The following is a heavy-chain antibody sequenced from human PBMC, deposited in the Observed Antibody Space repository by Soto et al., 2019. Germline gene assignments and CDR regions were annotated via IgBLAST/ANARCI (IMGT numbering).Heavy chain of an antibody. CDR1: GDSVSSNSAA. CDR2: TYHRSKWYN. CDR3: ARTSGHFDS. J-gene: IGHJ4*02. V-gene: IGHV6-1*01. D-gene: IGHD6-19*01. Sequence: PSQTLSLTCAISGDSVSSNSAAWNWTRRSPSRGLEWLGRTYHRSKWYNDYALSVKSRIAISPDTSKNQFSLQLNSVTPEGTAVSYCARTSGHFDSWGQGTLVTVSS.